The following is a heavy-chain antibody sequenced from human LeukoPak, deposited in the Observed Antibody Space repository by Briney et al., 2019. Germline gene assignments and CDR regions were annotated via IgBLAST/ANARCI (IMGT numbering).Heavy chain of an antibody. J-gene: IGHJ5*02. CDR2: IKPDGSQT. D-gene: IGHD3-3*01. Sequence: GGSLRLSCAASGFTFTSYWMNWVRQAPGKGLVWVGNIKPDGSQTYYVDSVKGRFTISRDNAKNSVSLQLNSLRAEDTAVYFCVRSIDAWGQGTLVTVSS. V-gene: IGHV3-7*03. CDR1: GFTFTSYW. CDR3: VRSIDA.